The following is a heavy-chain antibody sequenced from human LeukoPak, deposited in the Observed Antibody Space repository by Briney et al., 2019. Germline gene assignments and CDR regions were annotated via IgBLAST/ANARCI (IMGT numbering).Heavy chain of an antibody. J-gene: IGHJ4*02. CDR1: GGTXSSYA. CDR2: IIPIFGTA. Sequence: GSSVKVSCKASGGTXSSYAISWVRQAPGQGLEWMGGIIPIFGTANYAQKFQGRVTITADESTSTAYMELSSLRSEDTAVYYCAREGVGGGGSCYWGQGTLVTVSS. V-gene: IGHV1-69*01. D-gene: IGHD2-15*01. CDR3: AREGVGGGGSCY.